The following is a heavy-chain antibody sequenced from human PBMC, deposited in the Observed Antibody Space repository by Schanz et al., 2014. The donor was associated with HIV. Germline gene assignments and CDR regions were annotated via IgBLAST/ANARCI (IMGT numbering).Heavy chain of an antibody. J-gene: IGHJ6*02. CDR1: GGTFRSFA. CDR3: ARVLHLVLGNYGMDV. V-gene: IGHV1-69*06. CDR2: IIPLSGTT. D-gene: IGHD6-13*01. Sequence: QVQLVQSGTEVKKPGSSVKVSCKPSGGTFRSFAISWVRQAPGQGLEWMGGIIPLSGTTSYAQTLRGRVTITADKSTSTAYMELNSLRSEDTAVYYCARVLHLVLGNYGMDVWGQGTTVTVS.